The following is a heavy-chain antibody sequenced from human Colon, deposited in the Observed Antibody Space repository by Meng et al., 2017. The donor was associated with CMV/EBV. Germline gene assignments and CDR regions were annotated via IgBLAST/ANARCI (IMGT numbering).Heavy chain of an antibody. V-gene: IGHV3-9*01. Sequence: GGSLRLSCAASGFTFDDHAMHWVRQVPGKGPEWVAGITWNSETIAYGDSVKGRFIVSRDNAKTALYLQMNSLRAEDTALYYCAKDVGANFFYGLDVWGQGTTVTVSS. J-gene: IGHJ6*02. CDR2: ITWNSETI. CDR3: AKDVGANFFYGLDV. CDR1: GFTFDDHA. D-gene: IGHD1-26*01.